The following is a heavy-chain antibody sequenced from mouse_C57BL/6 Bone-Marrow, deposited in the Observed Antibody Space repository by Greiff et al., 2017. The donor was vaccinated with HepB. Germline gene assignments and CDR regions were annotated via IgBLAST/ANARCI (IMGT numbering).Heavy chain of an antibody. D-gene: IGHD2-2*01. V-gene: IGHV1-69*01. CDR2: IDPSDSYT. J-gene: IGHJ4*01. CDR1: GYTFTSYW. Sequence: QVQLQQSGAELVMPGASVKLSCKASGYTFTSYWMHWVKQRPGQGLEWIGEIDPSDSYTNYNQKFKGKSTLTVDKSSSTAYMQLSSLTSEDSAVYYCARKWLPHYYAMDYWGQGTSVTVSS. CDR3: ARKWLPHYYAMDY.